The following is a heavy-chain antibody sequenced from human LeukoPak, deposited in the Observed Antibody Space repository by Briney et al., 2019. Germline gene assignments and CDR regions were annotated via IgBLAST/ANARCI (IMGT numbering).Heavy chain of an antibody. J-gene: IGHJ4*02. Sequence: ASVKVSCKASGYSSTGYYMHWVRQAPGQGLQWMGWLNPSSGYTNYAQRFRGRVTMTRDTSISTAYMELSRLIDDDTAVYYCARNSESNWADYWGQGTLVTVSS. CDR1: GYSSTGYY. D-gene: IGHD1-26*01. V-gene: IGHV1-2*02. CDR2: LNPSSGYT. CDR3: ARNSESNWADY.